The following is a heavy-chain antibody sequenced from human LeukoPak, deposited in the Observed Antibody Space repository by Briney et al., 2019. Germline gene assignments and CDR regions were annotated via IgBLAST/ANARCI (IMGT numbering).Heavy chain of an antibody. D-gene: IGHD3-22*01. V-gene: IGHV3-23*01. J-gene: IGHJ3*02. Sequence: GGSLRLSCAASGFTFSSYAMSWVRQAPGKGLEWVSAISGSGGSTYYADSVKGRFTISRDNSKNTLYLQMNSLRAEDTAVYYCAKDRRAYDSTSGDAFDIWGQGTMVTVSS. CDR3: AKDRRAYDSTSGDAFDI. CDR1: GFTFSSYA. CDR2: ISGSGGST.